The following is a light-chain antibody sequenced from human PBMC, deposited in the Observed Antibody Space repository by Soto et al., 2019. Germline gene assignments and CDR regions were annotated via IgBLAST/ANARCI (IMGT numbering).Light chain of an antibody. CDR1: QSVFGY. V-gene: IGKV3-11*01. Sequence: EVVLTQSPATLSLSPGERVTLSCRASQSVFGYLAWYQHKPGQAPRLLIYDAYKRATGVPARFSGSGSETDFTLIISSLEPEDFAVYYCQQRSDSPPLTFGGGTKVEIK. CDR3: QQRSDSPPLT. J-gene: IGKJ4*01. CDR2: DAY.